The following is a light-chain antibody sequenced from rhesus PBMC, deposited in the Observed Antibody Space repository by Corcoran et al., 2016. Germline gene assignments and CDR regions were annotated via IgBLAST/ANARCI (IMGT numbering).Light chain of an antibody. Sequence: QVILTQSPATLSLSPGERATLSCRASQSVSSYLAWYQQKPGKAPKLLNYGASSRATGIPDRFRGRGSGTEFTLTISSLEPEDFAMYYCQKYSPLPFTFGPGPKLDIK. J-gene: IGKJ3*01. CDR3: QKYSPLPFT. CDR1: QSVSSY. CDR2: GAS. V-gene: IGKV3-53*02.